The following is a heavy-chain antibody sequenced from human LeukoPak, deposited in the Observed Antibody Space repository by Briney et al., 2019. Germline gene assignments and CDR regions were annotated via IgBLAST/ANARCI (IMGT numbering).Heavy chain of an antibody. Sequence: ASVKVSCKASGYTFTGYYMHWVRQAPGQGLEWMGIINPSGGSTSYAQKFRGRVTMTRDMSTSTVYMELSSLRSEDTAVYYCARDLSDIVATPGFDYWGQGTLVTVSS. CDR2: INPSGGST. CDR3: ARDLSDIVATPGFDY. D-gene: IGHD5-12*01. J-gene: IGHJ4*02. CDR1: GYTFTGYY. V-gene: IGHV1-46*01.